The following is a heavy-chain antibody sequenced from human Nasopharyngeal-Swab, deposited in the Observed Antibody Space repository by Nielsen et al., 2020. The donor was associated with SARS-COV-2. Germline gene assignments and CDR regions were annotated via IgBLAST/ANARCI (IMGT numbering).Heavy chain of an antibody. J-gene: IGHJ5*02. CDR3: ARGGDPREVVAATDCFDP. Sequence: WVRQAPGQGLEWMGIINPGGGSARYSQNFQGRVTMTRDTSTSTVYMELSSLRSEDTAVYYCARGGDPREVVAATDCFDPRGQGTLVTVSS. D-gene: IGHD2-15*01. V-gene: IGHV1-46*01. CDR2: INPGGGSA.